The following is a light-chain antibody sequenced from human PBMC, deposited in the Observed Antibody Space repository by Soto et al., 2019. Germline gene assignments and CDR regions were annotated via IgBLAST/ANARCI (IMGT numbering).Light chain of an antibody. Sequence: TQSPATLSVSPGERATLSCRASQSVGSDLAWYQQKPGHGPRLLIYGASRRATGIPDRFSASESGTDFTLTISSLEPEDFAVYFCQQYDSTPWTFGQGTKVDIK. CDR1: QSVGSD. CDR2: GAS. J-gene: IGKJ1*01. CDR3: QQYDSTPWT. V-gene: IGKV3-20*01.